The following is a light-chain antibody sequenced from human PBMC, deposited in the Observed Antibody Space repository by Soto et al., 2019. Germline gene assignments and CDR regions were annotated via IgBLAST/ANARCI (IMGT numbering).Light chain of an antibody. CDR1: QSISSW. V-gene: IGKV1-5*03. Sequence: DIQMTQSPSTLSASVGDRVTIACRASQSISSWLAWYQQKPGKAPKLLIYKASSLESGVPSRFSGSGSGTEFTLTISSLQPDDFATYYCQLYNSYSALTFGGGTNVEIK. CDR3: QLYNSYSALT. J-gene: IGKJ4*01. CDR2: KAS.